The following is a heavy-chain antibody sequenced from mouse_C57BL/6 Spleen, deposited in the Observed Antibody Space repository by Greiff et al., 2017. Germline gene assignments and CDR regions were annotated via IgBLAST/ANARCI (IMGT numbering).Heavy chain of an antibody. V-gene: IGHV1-82*01. D-gene: IGHD2-4*01. CDR2: IYPGDGAT. Sequence: QVQLQQSGPELVKPGASVKISCKASGYAFSSSWMHWVKQRPGKGLEWIGRIYPGDGATNYTGKFKGKATLTADKSSSTAYMQLSSLTSEDSAVYVCAKDYDYVAWFAYWGQGTLVTVSA. J-gene: IGHJ3*01. CDR3: AKDYDYVAWFAY. CDR1: GYAFSSSW.